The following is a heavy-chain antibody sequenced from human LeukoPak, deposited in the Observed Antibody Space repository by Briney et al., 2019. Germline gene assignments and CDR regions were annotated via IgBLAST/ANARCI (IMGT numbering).Heavy chain of an antibody. V-gene: IGHV4-38-2*02. CDR1: GYSISNGYY. CDR2: VYHGGNT. Sequence: SETLSLTCTVSGYSISNGYYWGWIRPPPGKGLEFIGSVYHGGNTYYKASLKSRVTISLDTSKNQFSLRLSSVTAADTAIYYCARSYSGSFLYWGQGSLVTVSS. J-gene: IGHJ1*01. CDR3: ARSYSGSFLY. D-gene: IGHD1-26*01.